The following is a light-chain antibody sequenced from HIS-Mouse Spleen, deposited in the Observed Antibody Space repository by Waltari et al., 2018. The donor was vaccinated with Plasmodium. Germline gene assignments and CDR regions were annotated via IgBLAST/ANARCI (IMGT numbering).Light chain of an antibody. CDR2: DAS. Sequence: DIQMTQSPYSLSASVGDRVTITCQASQDISNYFNWYQQKPGKAPKLLIYDASNLETGVPSRFSGSGSGTDFTFTISSLQPEDIATYYCQQYDNLPYTFGQGTKLEIK. J-gene: IGKJ2*01. CDR1: QDISNY. V-gene: IGKV1-33*01. CDR3: QQYDNLPYT.